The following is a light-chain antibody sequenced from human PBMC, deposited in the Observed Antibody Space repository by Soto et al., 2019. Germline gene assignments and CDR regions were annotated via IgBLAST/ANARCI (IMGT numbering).Light chain of an antibody. CDR3: QQYYSFPPT. V-gene: IGKV1D-8*01. J-gene: IGKJ1*01. CDR2: AAS. CDR1: QGISDY. Sequence: VVWMTQSPSVVSASTGDRVTITCRASQGISDYLAWYQQRPGKAPELLIFAASTLQTGVPSRFSGGGSGTDFTLTINYLQSEDFATYYCQQYYSFPPTFGQGTTVDLK.